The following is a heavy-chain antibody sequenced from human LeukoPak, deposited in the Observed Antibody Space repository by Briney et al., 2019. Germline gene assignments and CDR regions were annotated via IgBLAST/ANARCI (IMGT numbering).Heavy chain of an antibody. Sequence: SETLSLTCTVSGGSISSYYWSWIRQPPGKGLEWIGYIYYSGSTNYNPSLKSRVTISVDTSKNQFSLKLSSVTAADTAVYYCAREGRSYRQLAPKGFDYWGQGTLVTVSS. D-gene: IGHD6-13*01. CDR3: AREGRSYRQLAPKGFDY. J-gene: IGHJ4*02. CDR2: IYYSGST. CDR1: GGSISSYY. V-gene: IGHV4-59*01.